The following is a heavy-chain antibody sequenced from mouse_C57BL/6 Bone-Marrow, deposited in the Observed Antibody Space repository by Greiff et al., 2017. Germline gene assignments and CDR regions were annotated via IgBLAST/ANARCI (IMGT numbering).Heavy chain of an antibody. CDR2: IYPGNSDT. CDR3: TYGNYFEFDV. CDR1: GYTFTGYW. Sequence: VQLQQSGTVLARPGASVKMSCKTSGYTFTGYWMHWVTQRPGQGLEWIGAIYPGNSDTVYNQKFTGKAKLTAVTSASTVYMALSSLTNENSAVYYCTYGNYFEFDVWGTGTTGTVAS. V-gene: IGHV1-5*01. J-gene: IGHJ1*03. D-gene: IGHD2-1*01.